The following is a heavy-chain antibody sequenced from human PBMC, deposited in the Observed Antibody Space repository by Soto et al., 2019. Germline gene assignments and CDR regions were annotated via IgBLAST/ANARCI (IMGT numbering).Heavy chain of an antibody. Sequence: GGSLRLSCAAPGFTFSYYAMSWVRQAPGKGLEWVSAISDSGGSTYYADSVKGRFTISRDNSKYTLYLQMNSLRAEDTAVYYCVKGSRASRPYYFDYWGQGTLVTVSS. CDR1: GFTFSYYA. CDR3: VKGSRASRPYYFDY. D-gene: IGHD2-15*01. J-gene: IGHJ4*02. V-gene: IGHV3-23*01. CDR2: ISDSGGST.